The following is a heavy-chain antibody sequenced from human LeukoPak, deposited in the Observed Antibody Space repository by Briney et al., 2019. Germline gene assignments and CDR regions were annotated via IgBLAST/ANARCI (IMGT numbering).Heavy chain of an antibody. CDR2: IKPGDDST. Sequence: ASVKVSCKASGYTFTNYYIHWVRQAPGQGLEWMGVIKPGDDSTSSARIFQGRVYMTSDTSTSTVYMELSGLRSDDTAVYYCARVRDGYNDAYDVWGQGTMVTVPS. CDR3: ARVRDGYNDAYDV. CDR1: GYTFTNYY. J-gene: IGHJ3*01. D-gene: IGHD5-24*01. V-gene: IGHV1-46*01.